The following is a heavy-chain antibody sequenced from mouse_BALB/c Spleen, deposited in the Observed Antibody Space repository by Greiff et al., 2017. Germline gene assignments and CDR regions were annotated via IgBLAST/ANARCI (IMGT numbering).Heavy chain of an antibody. J-gene: IGHJ2*01. CDR3: AKGDVDY. CDR2: IDPANGNT. CDR1: GFNIKDTY. Sequence: VQLQQSGAELVKPGASVKLSCTASGFNIKDTYMHWVKQRPEQGLEWIGRIDPANGNTKYDPKFQGKATISAYTSSNTAYLQLSSLTSEDTAVYYCAKGDVDYWGQGTTLTVSS. D-gene: IGHD3-3*01. V-gene: IGHV14-3*02.